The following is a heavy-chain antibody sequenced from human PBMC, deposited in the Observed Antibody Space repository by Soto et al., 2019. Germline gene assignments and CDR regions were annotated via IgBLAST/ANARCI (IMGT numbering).Heavy chain of an antibody. J-gene: IGHJ5*02. CDR3: ARVVYAGSGSYYANWFDP. D-gene: IGHD3-10*01. CDR2: INPNSGGT. V-gene: IGHV1-2*02. Sequence: ASVKVSCKASGYTFTGYYMHWVRQAPGQGLEWMGWINPNSGGTNYAQKFQGRVTMTRDTSISTAYMEVSRLRSDDTAVYYCARVVYAGSGSYYANWFDPWGQGTMVTVYS. CDR1: GYTFTGYY.